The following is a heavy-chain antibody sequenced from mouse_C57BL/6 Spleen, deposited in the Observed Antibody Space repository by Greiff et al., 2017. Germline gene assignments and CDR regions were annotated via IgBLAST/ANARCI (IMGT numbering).Heavy chain of an antibody. D-gene: IGHD2-4*01. J-gene: IGHJ3*01. CDR1: GFTFSSYG. CDR3: ARGGIYDYDVPFAY. Sequence: EVQLQESGGDLVKPGGSLKLSCAASGFTFSSYGMSWVRQTPDKRLEWVATISSGGSYTYYPDSVKGRFTISRDNAKNTLYLQMSSLKSEDTAMYYCARGGIYDYDVPFAYWGQGTLVTVSA. CDR2: ISSGGSYT. V-gene: IGHV5-6*01.